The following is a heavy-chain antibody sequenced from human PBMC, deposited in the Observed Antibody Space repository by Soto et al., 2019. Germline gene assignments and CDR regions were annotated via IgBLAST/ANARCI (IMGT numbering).Heavy chain of an antibody. V-gene: IGHV3-66*01. CDR2: LYSDGRS. Sequence: PGGSLRLSCAASGFTVISNYMSWVRQTPGKGLEWVSTLYSDGRSYYVDSVKGRFTISKDNSKNTVYLQMNSLRAEDTAVYFCAREHPYSRHFDYWGQGTLVTVSS. D-gene: IGHD3-22*01. CDR1: GFTVISNY. J-gene: IGHJ4*02. CDR3: AREHPYSRHFDY.